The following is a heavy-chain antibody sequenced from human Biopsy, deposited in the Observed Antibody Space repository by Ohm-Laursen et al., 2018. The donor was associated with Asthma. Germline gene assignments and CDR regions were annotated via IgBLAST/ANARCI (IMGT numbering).Heavy chain of an antibody. CDR2: VNTGNGDT. Sequence: ASVKVSCNASGYNFISFSIHWVRQAPGQRLEWMGWVNTGNGDTKYSQKFQGRVTITRDTSASTAYMEPRSLRSGDTATYYCARTYYDFLTGQVKDVFGVWGQGTMVTVSS. CDR1: GYNFISFS. V-gene: IGHV1-3*04. D-gene: IGHD3/OR15-3a*01. CDR3: ARTYYDFLTGQVKDVFGV. J-gene: IGHJ3*01.